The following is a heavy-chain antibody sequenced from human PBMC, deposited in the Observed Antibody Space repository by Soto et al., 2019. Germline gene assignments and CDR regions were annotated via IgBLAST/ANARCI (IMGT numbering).Heavy chain of an antibody. CDR2: IYPGDSDT. J-gene: IGHJ6*02. Sequence: GESLKISCKGSGYIFTSFWIAWVRQMPGKGLEWMGVIYPGDSDTRYSPSFQGRVTISADKSINTASLQWSSLKASDTAMYYCAKLTRLYGSGSPWMGMDVWGQGTTVTVSS. D-gene: IGHD3-10*01. CDR3: AKLTRLYGSGSPWMGMDV. CDR1: GYIFTSFW. V-gene: IGHV5-51*01.